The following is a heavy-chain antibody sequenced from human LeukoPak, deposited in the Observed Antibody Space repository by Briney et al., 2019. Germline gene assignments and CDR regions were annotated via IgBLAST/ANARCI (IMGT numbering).Heavy chain of an antibody. Sequence: GGSLRLSCAASGFTFSSFAMTWVRQAPGKGLEWVSSIGGRGDNTYYADSVKGRFTISRDNSKNTLYLQMNSLRAEDTALYHCAKEDGLSYYDYWGQGALVTVSS. J-gene: IGHJ4*02. CDR1: GFTFSSFA. CDR2: IGGRGDNT. D-gene: IGHD3/OR15-3a*01. CDR3: AKEDGLSYYDY. V-gene: IGHV3-23*01.